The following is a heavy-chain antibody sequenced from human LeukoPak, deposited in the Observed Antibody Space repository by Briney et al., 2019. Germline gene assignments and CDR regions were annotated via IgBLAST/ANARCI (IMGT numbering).Heavy chain of an antibody. CDR2: IRSKAYGGTT. CDR1: GFTFGDYA. Sequence: GGSLRLSCTASGFTFGDYAMSWFRQAPGKGLEWVGFIRSKAYGGTTEYAASVKGRFTISRDDSKNTLYLQMNSLKTEDTAVYYCTRGNYGDFAFDIWGQGTMVTVSS. V-gene: IGHV3-49*03. J-gene: IGHJ3*02. CDR3: TRGNYGDFAFDI. D-gene: IGHD4-17*01.